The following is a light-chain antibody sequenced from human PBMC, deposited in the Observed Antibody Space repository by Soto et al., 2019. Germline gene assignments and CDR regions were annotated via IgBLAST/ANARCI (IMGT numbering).Light chain of an antibody. Sequence: QSSLTQPASVSGSPGQSITISCTGTSSDVGSYNLVSWYQQHPGKAPKLMIYEGSKRPSGVSNRFSGSKSGNTASLTISGLQAEDEAEYYCCSYAGSRVFGGGTQLTVL. CDR3: CSYAGSRV. CDR1: SSDVGSYNL. V-gene: IGLV2-23*01. J-gene: IGLJ3*02. CDR2: EGS.